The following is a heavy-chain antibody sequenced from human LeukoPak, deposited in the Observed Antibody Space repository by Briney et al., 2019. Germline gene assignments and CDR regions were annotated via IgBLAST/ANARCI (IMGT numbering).Heavy chain of an antibody. CDR1: GFTFDDYG. CDR2: INWDGGST. V-gene: IGHV3-20*04. Sequence: PGGSLRLSCEDSGFTFDDYGMSWVRQAPGKELEWVSGINWDGGSTFYADSVKGRFTISRDNAKNSLFLQMNSLRAEDTALYYCARDLSDNWYTFGYWGQGTLVTVSS. J-gene: IGHJ4*02. D-gene: IGHD1-1*01. CDR3: ARDLSDNWYTFGY.